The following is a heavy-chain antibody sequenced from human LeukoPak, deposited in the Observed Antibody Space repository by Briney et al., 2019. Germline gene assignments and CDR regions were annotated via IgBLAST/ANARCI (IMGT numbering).Heavy chain of an antibody. Sequence: GGSLRLSCTASGFTFGDYAMSWGRQAPGKGLEWVGFIRSKAYGGTTEYAASVKGRFTISRDDSKSIAYLQMNSLKTEDTAVYYCTRGYCSSTSCWYLDYWGQGTLVTVSS. CDR1: GFTFGDYA. CDR3: TRGYCSSTSCWYLDY. D-gene: IGHD2-2*01. CDR2: IRSKAYGGTT. V-gene: IGHV3-49*04. J-gene: IGHJ4*02.